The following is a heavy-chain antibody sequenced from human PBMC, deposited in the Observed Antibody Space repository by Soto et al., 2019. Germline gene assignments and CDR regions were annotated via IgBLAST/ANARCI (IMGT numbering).Heavy chain of an antibody. V-gene: IGHV4-39*02. CDR2: VYYSENT. J-gene: IGHJ3*02. CDR3: ARPQFSGTYHDTFNI. D-gene: IGHD1-26*01. Sequence: SETLSLTCTVSGPSISSSTYYWGWIRQPPGKGLEWIGSVYYSENTYYNPSLKSRVTISVDTSKNLFSLKLTSVTAADTAMYYCARPQFSGTYHDTFNIWGQGTMVTVSS. CDR1: GPSISSSTYY.